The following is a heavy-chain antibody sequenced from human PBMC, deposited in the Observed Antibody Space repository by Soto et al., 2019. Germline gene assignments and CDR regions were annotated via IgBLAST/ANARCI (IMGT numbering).Heavy chain of an antibody. CDR2: IYYSGST. D-gene: IGHD2-15*01. J-gene: IGHJ5*02. CDR1: GGSISSSSYY. V-gene: IGHV4-39*01. CDR3: ASHDNGGSDWFGP. Sequence: SETLSLTCTVSGGSISSSSYYWGWIRQPPGKGLEWIGSIYYSGSTYYNPSLKSRVTISVDTSKNQFSLKLSSVTAADTAVYYYASHDNGGSDWFGPWGKVTLGTVSS.